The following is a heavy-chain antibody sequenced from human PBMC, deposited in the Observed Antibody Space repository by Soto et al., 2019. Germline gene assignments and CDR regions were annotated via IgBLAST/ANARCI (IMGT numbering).Heavy chain of an antibody. CDR1: GFSFSTYW. CDR2: INIDGSTT. CDR3: ARDLATSAY. Sequence: HPGGSLRLSCAASGFSFSTYWMHWVRQTPGKGLVWVSRINIDGSTTTYADSVKGRFTISRDNAKNTLYLQMNSLRAEDTAIYYCARDLATSAYWGHGTLVTVSS. J-gene: IGHJ4*01. V-gene: IGHV3-74*01. D-gene: IGHD1-26*01.